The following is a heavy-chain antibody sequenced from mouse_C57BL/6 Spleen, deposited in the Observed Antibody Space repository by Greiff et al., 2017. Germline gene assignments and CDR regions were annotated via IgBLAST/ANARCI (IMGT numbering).Heavy chain of an antibody. V-gene: IGHV1-69*01. CDR2: IDPSDSYT. D-gene: IGHD2-2*01. Sequence: VQLQQPGAELVMPGASVKLSCTASGYTFTSYWMHWVKQRPGQGLEWIGEIDPSDSYTNYNQKFKGKSTLSVDKSSSTAYMQLSRLTSEDSAVYYCASRNLYYGYDGDVPHAMDCWGQGTSVTVSS. CDR1: GYTFTSYW. J-gene: IGHJ4*01. CDR3: ASRNLYYGYDGDVPHAMDC.